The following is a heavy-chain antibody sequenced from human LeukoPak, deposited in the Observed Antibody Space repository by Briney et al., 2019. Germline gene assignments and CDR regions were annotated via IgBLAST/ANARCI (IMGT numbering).Heavy chain of an antibody. D-gene: IGHD2-2*01. V-gene: IGHV4-4*07. Sequence: PSETLSLTCTVSGGSISSYYWSWIRQPAGKGLEWIGRIYTSGSTNYNPSLKSRVTISVDTSKNQFSLKLSSVTAADTAVYYCARETRYCSSTSCLYFDYWAREPWSPSPQ. CDR1: GGSISSYY. J-gene: IGHJ4*02. CDR3: ARETRYCSSTSCLYFDY. CDR2: IYTSGST.